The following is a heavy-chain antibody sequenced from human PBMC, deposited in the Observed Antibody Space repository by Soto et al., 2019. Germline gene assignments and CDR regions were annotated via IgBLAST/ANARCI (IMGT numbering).Heavy chain of an antibody. CDR3: AKRPRALLTFDY. D-gene: IGHD1-26*01. Sequence: EVQLVDSGGGLVQPGGSLRLSCAASGFIFSNYVMSWVRQAPGKGLEWVSSISDSGGTSYYEDSVKGRFTISRDNSKNTLYLQMNSLIAEDTAIYYCAKRPRALLTFDYWGQGTLVTVSS. CDR1: GFIFSNYV. V-gene: IGHV3-23*04. J-gene: IGHJ4*02. CDR2: ISDSGGTS.